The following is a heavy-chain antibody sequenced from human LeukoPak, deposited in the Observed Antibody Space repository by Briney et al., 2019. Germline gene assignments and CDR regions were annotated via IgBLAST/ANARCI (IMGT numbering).Heavy chain of an antibody. Sequence: PGGSLRLSCAASGFTFSSYWMHWVRQAPGKGLVWVSRINSDGSSTSYADSVKGRFTISRDSSKNTLYLQINSLRVEDTAVYYCARGMDGYGPDAFDIWGQGTMVTVSS. CDR3: ARGMDGYGPDAFDI. CDR1: GFTFSSYW. D-gene: IGHD5-24*01. J-gene: IGHJ3*02. V-gene: IGHV3-74*01. CDR2: INSDGSST.